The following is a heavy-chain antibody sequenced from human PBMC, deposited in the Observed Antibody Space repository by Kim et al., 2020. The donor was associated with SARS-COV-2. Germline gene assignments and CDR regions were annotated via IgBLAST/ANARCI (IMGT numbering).Heavy chain of an antibody. J-gene: IGHJ4*02. CDR1: GFTVSSNY. V-gene: IGHV3-66*01. CDR3: STTLAAAGVV. Sequence: GGSLRLSCAASGFTVSSNYMSWLRQAPGKGLEWLSVIYSGDKTYYVESVKGRLTISRDNSKNTLYLQMISLRVDDTAVYYFSTTLAAAGVVWGQGTLVTV. D-gene: IGHD6-13*01. CDR2: IYSGDKT.